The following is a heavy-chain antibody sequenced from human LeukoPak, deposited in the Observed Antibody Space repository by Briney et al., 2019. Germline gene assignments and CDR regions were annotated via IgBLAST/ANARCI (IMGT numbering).Heavy chain of an antibody. CDR2: INPNSGGT. CDR1: GHTFTGYY. D-gene: IGHD1-26*01. CDR3: ARAEGIVGAPVDY. Sequence: ASVKVSCKASGHTFTGYYMHWVRQAPGQGLEWMGWINPNSGGTNYAQKFQGRVTMTRDTSISTAYMELSRLRSDDTAVYYCARAEGIVGAPVDYWGQGTLVTVSS. J-gene: IGHJ4*02. V-gene: IGHV1-2*02.